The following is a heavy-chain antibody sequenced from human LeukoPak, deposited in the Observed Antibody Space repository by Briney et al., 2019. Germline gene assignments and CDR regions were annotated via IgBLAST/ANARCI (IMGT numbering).Heavy chain of an antibody. D-gene: IGHD6-19*01. CDR3: ARAIAVAGTD. Sequence: ASVKVSCKVSGYTLTDLSMHWVRQAPGKGLEWMGGFDPEDGETIYAQKFQGRVTITADKSTSTAYMELSSLRSEDTAVYYCARAIAVAGTDWGQGTLVTVSS. CDR2: FDPEDGET. V-gene: IGHV1-24*01. CDR1: GYTLTDLS. J-gene: IGHJ4*02.